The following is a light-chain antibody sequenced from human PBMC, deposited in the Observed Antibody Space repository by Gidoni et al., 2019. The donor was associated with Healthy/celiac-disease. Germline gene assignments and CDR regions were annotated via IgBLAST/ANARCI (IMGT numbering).Light chain of an antibody. CDR1: QSVSSN. CDR3: QQYNNWPQT. J-gene: IGKJ1*01. Sequence: PATLSGSPGERATLSCRASQSVSSNLAWYQQKPGQAPRLLIYGASTRATGIPARFSGSGSGTEFTLTISSLQSEDFAVYYCQQYNNWPQTFGQGTKVEIK. CDR2: GAS. V-gene: IGKV3-15*01.